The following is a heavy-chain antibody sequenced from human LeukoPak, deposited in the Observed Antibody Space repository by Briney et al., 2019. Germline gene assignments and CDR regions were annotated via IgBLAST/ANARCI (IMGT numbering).Heavy chain of an antibody. J-gene: IGHJ4*02. D-gene: IGHD2-15*01. CDR3: ARDGGGSDC. CDR2: IHHSGST. CDR1: GGSITSTNL. V-gene: IGHV4-4*02. Sequence: SETLSLTCAVSGGSITSTNLWNWVRQPPGKGLEWIGQIHHSGSTNYNPSLKSRVTISVDKSNNQFSLKLRSVTAADTAVYYCARDGGGSDCWGQGTLVTVSS.